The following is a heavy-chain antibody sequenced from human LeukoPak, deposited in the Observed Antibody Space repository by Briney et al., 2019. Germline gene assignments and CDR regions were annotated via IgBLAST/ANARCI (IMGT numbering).Heavy chain of an antibody. CDR2: INHSGST. CDR1: GGSISSSSYY. Sequence: SETLSLTCTVSGGSISSSSYYWGWIRQPPGKGLEWIGEINHSGSTNYNPSLKSRVTISVDTSKNQFSLKLSSVTAADTAVYYCARDRGDWNDDYYFDYWGQGTLVTVSS. CDR3: ARDRGDWNDDYYFDY. J-gene: IGHJ4*02. V-gene: IGHV4-39*07. D-gene: IGHD1-1*01.